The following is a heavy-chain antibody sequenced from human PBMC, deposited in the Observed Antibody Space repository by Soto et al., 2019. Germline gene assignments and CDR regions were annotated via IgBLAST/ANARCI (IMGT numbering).Heavy chain of an antibody. J-gene: IGHJ3*01. D-gene: IGHD3-22*01. CDR3: ARHSSLGSGYSP. CDR2: IYYSGRT. V-gene: IGHV4-39*01. CDR1: GGSISSTTYY. Sequence: QLQLQESGPGLVKPSETLSLTCTVSGGSISSTTYYWGWIRQPPGKGLEWIGTIYYSGRTYYNPSLESRVTISVDTSKNQFSLKMNFVTAADTAVYYCARHSSLGSGYSPWGQGTMVTVSP.